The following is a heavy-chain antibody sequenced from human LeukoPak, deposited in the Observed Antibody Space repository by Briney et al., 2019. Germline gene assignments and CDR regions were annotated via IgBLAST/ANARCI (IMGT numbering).Heavy chain of an antibody. CDR2: ISSSGSTI. Sequence: PGGSLRHSRAASGFTFSDYYMSWMRQAPGKGLEGVSYISSSGSTIYYADSVKGRFTISRDNAKNPLYLQMNSLRADDTAVYYCARGPPITIFEYYGMDVWGQGTTVTVSS. CDR1: GFTFSDYY. D-gene: IGHD3-3*01. CDR3: ARGPPITIFEYYGMDV. J-gene: IGHJ6*02. V-gene: IGHV3-11*01.